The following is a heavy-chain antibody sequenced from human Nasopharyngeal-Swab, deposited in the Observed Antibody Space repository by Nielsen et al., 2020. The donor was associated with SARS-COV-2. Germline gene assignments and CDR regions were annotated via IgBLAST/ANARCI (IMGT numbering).Heavy chain of an antibody. CDR3: ARGEYYYYGMDV. Sequence: SVKVSCKASGYTFTSYAMHWVRQAPGQRLEWMGWINAGNGNTKYSQKFQGRVTITRDTSASTAYMELSSLRSEDTAVYYCARGEYYYYGMDVWGQGTTVTVSS. CDR2: INAGNGNT. V-gene: IGHV1-3*01. CDR1: GYTFTSYA. J-gene: IGHJ6*02.